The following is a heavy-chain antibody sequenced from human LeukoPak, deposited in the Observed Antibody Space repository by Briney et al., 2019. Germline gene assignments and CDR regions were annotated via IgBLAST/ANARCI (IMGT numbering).Heavy chain of an antibody. J-gene: IGHJ4*02. CDR2: INPSSGGT. CDR1: GYTFTGYY. CDR3: AGIAVAGQYYFDY. Sequence: ASVKVSCKASGYTFTGYYMHWVRQAPGQGLEWMGWINPSSGGTNYAQKFQGRVTMTRDTSISTAYMELSRLRSDDTAVYYCAGIAVAGQYYFDYWGQGTLVTVSS. V-gene: IGHV1-2*02. D-gene: IGHD6-19*01.